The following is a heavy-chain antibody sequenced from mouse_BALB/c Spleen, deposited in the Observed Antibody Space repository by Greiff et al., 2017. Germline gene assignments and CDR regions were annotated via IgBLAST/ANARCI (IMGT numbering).Heavy chain of an antibody. D-gene: IGHD1-1*01. V-gene: IGHV5-17*02. CDR1: GFTFSSFG. CDR3: ARSVELRVYCDY. J-gene: IGHJ2*01. CDR2: ISSGSSTI. Sequence: EVMLVESGGGLVQPGGSRKLSCAASGFTFSSFGMHWVRQAPEKGLEWVAYISSGSSTIYYADTVKGRFTISRDNPKNTLFLQMTSLRSEDTAMYYCARSVELRVYCDYWGQGTTLTVSS.